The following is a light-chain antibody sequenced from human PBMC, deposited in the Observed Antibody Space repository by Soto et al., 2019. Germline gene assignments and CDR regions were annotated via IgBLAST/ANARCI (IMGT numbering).Light chain of an antibody. CDR3: SSYTPSTAVV. CDR2: EVS. CDR1: SSDVGGYNF. J-gene: IGLJ1*01. V-gene: IGLV2-14*03. Sequence: QSVLTQPASVFGSPGQSITFSCTGTSSDVGGYNFVSWYQQHPGKAPKLMIYEVSSRPSGVSNRFSGSKSGNTASLTISGLQPEDEADYYCSSYTPSTAVVVGSGTKVTVL.